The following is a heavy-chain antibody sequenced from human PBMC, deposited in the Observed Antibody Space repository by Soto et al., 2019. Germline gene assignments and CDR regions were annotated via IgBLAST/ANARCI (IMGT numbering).Heavy chain of an antibody. CDR3: ARGRGSYRLNDAFDI. CDR1: GYTFTSYG. J-gene: IGHJ3*02. CDR2: ISAYNGNT. Sequence: ASVKVSCKASGYTFTSYGISWVRQASGQGLEWMGWISAYNGNTNYAQKLQGRVTMTTDTSTSTAYMELRSLRSDDTAVYYCARGRGSYRLNDAFDIWGQGTMVTVSS. V-gene: IGHV1-18*01. D-gene: IGHD1-26*01.